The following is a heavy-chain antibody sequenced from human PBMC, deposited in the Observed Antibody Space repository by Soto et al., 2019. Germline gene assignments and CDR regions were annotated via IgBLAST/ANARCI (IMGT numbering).Heavy chain of an antibody. D-gene: IGHD3-10*01. V-gene: IGHV3-74*01. CDR2: INSDGSNT. CDR3: ARDSRSGSYYDY. J-gene: IGHJ4*02. Sequence: PGGSLRLSCTASGFTFSSYWMHWVRQAPGEGLVWVSRINSDGSNTNYADSVKGRFTISRDNAKNTLYLQMNSLRAEDTAVYYCARDSRSGSYYDYWGQGTLVTVS. CDR1: GFTFSSYW.